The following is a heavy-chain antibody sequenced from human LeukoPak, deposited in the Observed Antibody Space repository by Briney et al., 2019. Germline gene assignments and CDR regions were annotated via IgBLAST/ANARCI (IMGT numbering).Heavy chain of an antibody. D-gene: IGHD7-27*01. CDR1: GYTFTGYY. V-gene: IGHV1-2*02. CDR3: ARGRPTNLGGIY. J-gene: IGHJ4*02. CDR2: INPNSGGT. Sequence: GASVKVSCKASGYTFTGYYMHWVRQAPGQGLEWMGWINPNSGGTNYAQKFQGRVTMTWDTSISTAYMELGSLRSEDTAVYYCARGRPTNLGGIYWGQGTLVTVSS.